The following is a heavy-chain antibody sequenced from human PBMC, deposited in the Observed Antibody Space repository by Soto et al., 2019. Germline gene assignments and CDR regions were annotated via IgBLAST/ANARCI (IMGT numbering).Heavy chain of an antibody. V-gene: IGHV2-5*02. CDR2: IYWDDDK. CDR3: VQSRCGGDCLQSYSSHSYYGLDV. J-gene: IGHJ6*02. D-gene: IGHD2-21*02. CDR1: GFSLSTTGVG. Sequence: QITLKESGPTLVKPTQTRTLTCSFSGFSLSTTGVGVGWIRQPPGKALAWLALIYWDDDKRYKPSLNSRLTITKDTSKNQVVLAMNNMDPVDTATYYCVQSRCGGDCLQSYSSHSYYGLDVWGQGTTVTVSS.